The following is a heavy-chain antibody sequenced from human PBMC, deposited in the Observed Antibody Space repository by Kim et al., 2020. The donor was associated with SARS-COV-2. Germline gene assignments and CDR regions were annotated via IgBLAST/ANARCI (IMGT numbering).Heavy chain of an antibody. CDR3: ARGYWFDP. V-gene: IGHV3-33*01. Sequence: GCNQYNADSVKGRFTISRDNSQNTLYLQMNNLRADDTAVYYCARGYWFDPWGQGTLVTVSS. J-gene: IGHJ5*02. CDR2: GCNQ.